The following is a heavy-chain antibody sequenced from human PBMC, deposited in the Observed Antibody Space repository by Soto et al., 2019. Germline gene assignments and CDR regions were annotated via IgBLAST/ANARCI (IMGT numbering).Heavy chain of an antibody. CDR3: ARAGRRYSSAWYEDY. CDR2: LYYSGST. J-gene: IGHJ4*02. Sequence: SETLSLTCTGSGGSISSYFWSWIRQPPGKGLEWIGYLYYSGSTNYNPSLKSRVTISVDTSKNQFSLKLSSVTAADTAVYYCARAGRRYSSAWYEDYWGQGTLVTVSS. D-gene: IGHD6-19*01. V-gene: IGHV4-59*01. CDR1: GGSISSYF.